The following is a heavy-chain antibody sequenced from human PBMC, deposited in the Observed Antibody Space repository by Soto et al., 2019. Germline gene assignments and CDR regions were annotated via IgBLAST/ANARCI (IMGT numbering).Heavy chain of an antibody. Sequence: GGSLRLSCAASGFTFSSYAMSWVRQAPGKGLEWVSDISGSGGSTYYADSVKGRFTISRDNSKNTLYLQMNSLRAEDTAVYYCAKEDGWELLPYYYGMDVWGQGTTVTVSS. CDR1: GFTFSSYA. D-gene: IGHD1-26*01. V-gene: IGHV3-23*01. J-gene: IGHJ6*02. CDR2: ISGSGGST. CDR3: AKEDGWELLPYYYGMDV.